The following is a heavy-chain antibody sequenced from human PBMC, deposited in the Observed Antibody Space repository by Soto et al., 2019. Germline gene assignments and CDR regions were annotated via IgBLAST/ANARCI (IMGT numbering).Heavy chain of an antibody. CDR1: GFTFSTYA. V-gene: IGHV3-23*01. J-gene: IGHJ4*02. CDR2: ISGSGGST. Sequence: EVQLLESGGGLVQPGGSLRLSCAASGFTFSTYAMSWVRQAPGKVLQWVSGISGSGGSTYYAYSVKGRFTISRDNSKNTVYLQMNSLRVEDTAVYYCANQLGDFDYWGQGTLVSVSS. D-gene: IGHD2-2*01. CDR3: ANQLGDFDY.